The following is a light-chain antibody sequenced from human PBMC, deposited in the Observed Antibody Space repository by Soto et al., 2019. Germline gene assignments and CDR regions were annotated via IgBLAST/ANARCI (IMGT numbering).Light chain of an antibody. CDR3: QQAASFPIT. J-gene: IGKJ5*01. V-gene: IGKV1-12*01. CDR1: QNINSW. Sequence: DIHMTQSPSTLSASVGDRVTITCRASQNINSWLAWYQQKPGKAPNLLIYTGSSLQSGVPSRFSGSGSGTDFTLTINSLQPEDFATYYCQQAASFPITFGQGTRLEIK. CDR2: TGS.